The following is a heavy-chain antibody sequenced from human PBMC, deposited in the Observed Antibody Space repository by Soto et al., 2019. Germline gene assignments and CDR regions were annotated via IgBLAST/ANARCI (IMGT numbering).Heavy chain of an antibody. D-gene: IGHD5-12*01. Sequence: QLQLQESGTGLVKPSETLSLTCTVSGGSISSSSYYCGWIRQPPGKGLEWIGSIYYSGSNYYNPSLKSRVTISVDTSKNQFSLKLSSVTTADTAVYYCESLDGYKLIDYWGQGTLVTVSS. CDR3: ESLDGYKLIDY. CDR2: IYYSGSN. J-gene: IGHJ4*02. V-gene: IGHV4-39*01. CDR1: GGSISSSSYY.